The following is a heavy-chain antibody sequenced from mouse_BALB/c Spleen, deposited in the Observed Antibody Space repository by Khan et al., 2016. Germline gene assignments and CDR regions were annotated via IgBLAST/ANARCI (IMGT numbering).Heavy chain of an antibody. CDR1: GFTFNTYA. D-gene: IGHD1-1*01. J-gene: IGHJ3*01. CDR2: IRSKSYNYYT. V-gene: IGHV10-1*02. CDR3: GRGIIAGDYGFPCFAY. Sequence: EVQLVESGGGLVQPKGSLKLSCAASGFTFNTYAMNWVRQAPGKGLEWVARIRSKSYNYYTYYADSVNDRITISRDDSHSMLYMQMNNLKTEDTAMYDCGRGIIAGDYGFPCFAYWGQGTLVTVSA.